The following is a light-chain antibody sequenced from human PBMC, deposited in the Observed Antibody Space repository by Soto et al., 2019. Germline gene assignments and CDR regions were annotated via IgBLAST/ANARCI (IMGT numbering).Light chain of an antibody. V-gene: IGKV1-39*01. CDR1: QNIRSY. Sequence: DIQMTQSPSSLSASVGDRVTITCRASQNIRSYVNWYQQKAGKAPNLLTYAAASLQSGVPSRFRGFGAGTDFTLTITSLQAEDFATYYCQQTYSPPWTFGQGTKVDIK. CDR2: AAA. J-gene: IGKJ1*01. CDR3: QQTYSPPWT.